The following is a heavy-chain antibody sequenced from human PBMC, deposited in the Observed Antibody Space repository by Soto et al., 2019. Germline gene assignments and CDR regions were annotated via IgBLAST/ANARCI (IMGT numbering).Heavy chain of an antibody. D-gene: IGHD3-10*01. V-gene: IGHV4-30-4*01. CDR1: GGSISTVDYW. Sequence: QVQLQESGPGLVKPSQTLSLTCTVSGGSISTVDYWWSWIRQSPDMGLEWIGHIYDGGRTYNNPSLESRGTMSVDTSKSQPSRTLSSVSAADTAVYYCARGPSGDKVDSWGQGTLVTVSS. J-gene: IGHJ4*02. CDR3: ARGPSGDKVDS. CDR2: IYDGGRT.